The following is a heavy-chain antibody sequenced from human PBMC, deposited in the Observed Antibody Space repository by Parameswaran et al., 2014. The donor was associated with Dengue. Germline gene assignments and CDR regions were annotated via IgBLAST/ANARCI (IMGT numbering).Heavy chain of an antibody. Sequence: VRQAPGKGLEWVSSISDGSSYIYYADSVKGRFTISRDNAKNSLYLQMNSLRAEDTAVYYCARDSGARYCGSTSCSAPTDYWGQGTLVTVSS. J-gene: IGHJ4*02. D-gene: IGHD2-2*01. CDR3: ARDSGARYCGSTSCSAPTDY. V-gene: IGHV3-21*01. CDR2: ISDGSSYI.